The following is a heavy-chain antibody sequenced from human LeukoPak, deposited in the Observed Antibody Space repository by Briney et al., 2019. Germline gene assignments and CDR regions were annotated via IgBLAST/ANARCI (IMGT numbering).Heavy chain of an antibody. J-gene: IGHJ5*02. CDR2: IYTSGST. V-gene: IGHV4-4*07. CDR1: GGSISSYY. Sequence: SETLSLTCTVSGGSISSYYWSWIRQPAGKGLEWIGRIYTSGSTNYNPSLKSRATMSVDTSKNQFSLKLSSVTAADTAVYYCARDSRLLWFRELGSWFDPWGQGTLVTVSS. D-gene: IGHD3-10*01. CDR3: ARDSRLLWFRELGSWFDP.